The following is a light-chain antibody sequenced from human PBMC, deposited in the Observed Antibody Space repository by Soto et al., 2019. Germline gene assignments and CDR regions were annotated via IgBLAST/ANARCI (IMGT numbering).Light chain of an antibody. CDR1: QGIRND. CDR3: LQDYSYPRT. J-gene: IGKJ1*01. Sequence: AIQMTQSPSSLSASVGDRVTITCRASQGIRNDLGWYQQRPGKAPRLLIFAASNLQSGVPSRFSGSGSGTDFSLTITSLQPEDFATYYCLQDYSYPRTFGQGTKVEIK. CDR2: AAS. V-gene: IGKV1-6*01.